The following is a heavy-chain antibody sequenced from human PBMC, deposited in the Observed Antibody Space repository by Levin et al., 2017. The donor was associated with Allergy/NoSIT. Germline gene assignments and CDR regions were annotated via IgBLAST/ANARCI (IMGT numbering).Heavy chain of an antibody. V-gene: IGHV4-38-2*01. Sequence: SETLSLTCAVSGYSISSGYYWGWIRQPPGKGLEWIGSIYHSGSTYYNPSLKSRVTISVDTSKNQFSLKLSSVTAADTAVYYCARSDRIAGNIFDYWGQGTLVTVSS. CDR3: ARSDRIAGNIFDY. CDR1: GYSISSGYY. CDR2: IYHSGST. D-gene: IGHD2/OR15-2a*01. J-gene: IGHJ4*02.